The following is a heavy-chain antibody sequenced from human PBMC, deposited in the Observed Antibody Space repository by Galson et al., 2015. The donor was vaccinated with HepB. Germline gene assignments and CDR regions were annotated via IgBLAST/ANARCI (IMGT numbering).Heavy chain of an antibody. CDR2: ISYDGSNK. CDR3: ARDSITMVRGVFDY. D-gene: IGHD3-10*01. V-gene: IGHV3-30*04. CDR1: GFTFSSYA. J-gene: IGHJ4*02. Sequence: SLRLSCAASGFTFSSYAMHWVRQAPGKGLEWVAVISYDGSNKYYADSVKGRFTISRDNSKNTLYLQMNSLRAEDTAVYYCARDSITMVRGVFDYWGQGTLVTVSS.